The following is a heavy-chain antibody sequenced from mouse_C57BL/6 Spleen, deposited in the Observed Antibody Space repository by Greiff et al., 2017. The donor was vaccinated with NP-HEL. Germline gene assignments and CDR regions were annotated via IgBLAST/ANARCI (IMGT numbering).Heavy chain of an antibody. CDR3: ARRAIYYDYPSFAY. CDR2: INPNNGGT. CDR1: GYTYTDYY. Sequence: EVQLQQSGPELVKPGASVKISCKASGYTYTDYYMNWVKQSHGKSLEWIGDINPNNGGTSYNQKFKGKATLTVDKSSRTAYMELRSLTSEDSAVYYCARRAIYYDYPSFAYWGQRTLVTVSA. V-gene: IGHV1-26*01. J-gene: IGHJ3*01. D-gene: IGHD2-4*01.